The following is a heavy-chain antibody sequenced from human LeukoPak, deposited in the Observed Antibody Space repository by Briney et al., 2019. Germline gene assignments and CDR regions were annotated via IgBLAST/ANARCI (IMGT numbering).Heavy chain of an antibody. CDR2: ISYDGSNK. V-gene: IGHV3-30*18. CDR3: AKDIGDNWNRDYYYYGMDV. CDR1: GFTFSSYG. J-gene: IGHJ6*02. Sequence: GGSLRLSCAASGFTFSSYGMHWVRQAPGKGLEWVAVISYDGSNKYYADSVRGRFTISRDNSKNTLYLQMNSLRAEDTAVYYCAKDIGDNWNRDYYYYGMDVWGQGTTVTVSS. D-gene: IGHD1-20*01.